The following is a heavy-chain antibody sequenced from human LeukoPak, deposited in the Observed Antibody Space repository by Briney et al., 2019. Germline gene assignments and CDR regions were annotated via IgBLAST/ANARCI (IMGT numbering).Heavy chain of an antibody. CDR2: ISGSGDYA. V-gene: IGHV3-23*01. CDR1: GFTFSSYA. Sequence: PGGSLRLSCTASGFTFSSYAMTWFRQAQGKGLKWVSAISGSGDYAYYAESVKRRFTLSRDNSKNTLYLQMSSMRAEDTAVYSCARKPTSAVGGTGVFDYWGQGTLVTVSS. J-gene: IGHJ4*02. CDR3: ARKPTSAVGGTGVFDY. D-gene: IGHD6-19*01.